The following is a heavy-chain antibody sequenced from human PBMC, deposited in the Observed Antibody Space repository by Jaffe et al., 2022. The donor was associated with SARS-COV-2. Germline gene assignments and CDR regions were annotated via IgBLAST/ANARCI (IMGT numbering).Heavy chain of an antibody. CDR1: GYTLTELS. J-gene: IGHJ6*02. V-gene: IGHV1-24*01. CDR2: FDPEDGET. D-gene: IGHD2-15*01. CDR3: ATDYHNCSGGSCYSDYYGMDV. Sequence: QVQLVQSGAEVKKPGASVKVSCKVSGYTLTELSMHWVRQAPGKGLEWMGGFDPEDGETIYAQKFQGRVTMTEDTSTDTAYMELSSLRSEDTAVYYCATDYHNCSGGSCYSDYYGMDVWGQGTTVTVSS.